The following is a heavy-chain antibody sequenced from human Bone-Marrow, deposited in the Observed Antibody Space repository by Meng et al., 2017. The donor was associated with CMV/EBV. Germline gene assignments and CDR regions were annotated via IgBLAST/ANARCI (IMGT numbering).Heavy chain of an antibody. D-gene: IGHD1-7*01. Sequence: GGSLRLSCAASGFTVSSNYMSWVRQAPGKGLGWVSVIYSSGSTYYADSVEGRITISRDNSKNTPYLQMNSLRAEDTAVYYCARGNYRYYFDYWGQGTLVTVSS. CDR2: IYSSGST. V-gene: IGHV3-53*01. J-gene: IGHJ4*02. CDR1: GFTVSSNY. CDR3: ARGNYRYYFDY.